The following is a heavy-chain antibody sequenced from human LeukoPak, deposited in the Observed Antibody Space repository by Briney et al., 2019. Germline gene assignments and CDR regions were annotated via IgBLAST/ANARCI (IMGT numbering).Heavy chain of an antibody. D-gene: IGHD3-10*01. J-gene: IGHJ4*02. V-gene: IGHV3-48*04. CDR3: ARGIGLGILWSFGY. CDR1: GFTFSSYW. Sequence: GGSLRLSCAASGFTFSSYWMSWVRQAPGKGLEWVSYISSSSSTIYYADSVKGRFTISRDNAKNSLYLQMNSLRAEDTAVYYCARGIGLGILWSFGYWGQGTLVTVSS. CDR2: ISSSSSTI.